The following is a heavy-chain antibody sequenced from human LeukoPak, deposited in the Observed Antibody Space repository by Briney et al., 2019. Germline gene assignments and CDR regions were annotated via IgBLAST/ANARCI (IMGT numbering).Heavy chain of an antibody. Sequence: GGTLRLSCAASGFTFSSYGMSWVRQAPGKGLEWVSGISGSGVSTYYADSVKGRFTISRDNSKNTLYLQMNSLRAEDTAVYYRARDGGNDYWGQGTLVTVSS. CDR3: ARDGGNDY. J-gene: IGHJ4*02. CDR2: ISGSGVST. V-gene: IGHV3-23*01. D-gene: IGHD4-23*01. CDR1: GFTFSSYG.